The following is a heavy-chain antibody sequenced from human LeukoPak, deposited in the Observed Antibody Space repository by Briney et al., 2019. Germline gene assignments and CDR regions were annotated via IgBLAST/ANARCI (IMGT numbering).Heavy chain of an antibody. CDR2: INPSGGST. CDR1: GYTFANYA. V-gene: IGHV1-46*01. D-gene: IGHD2-2*02. CDR3: ASAIHDAFDI. Sequence: ASVKVSCKASGYTFANYAVNWVRQAPGQGLEWMGIINPSGGSTSYAQKFQGRVTMTRDTSTSTVYMELSSLRSEDTAVYYCASAIHDAFDIWGQGTMVTVSS. J-gene: IGHJ3*02.